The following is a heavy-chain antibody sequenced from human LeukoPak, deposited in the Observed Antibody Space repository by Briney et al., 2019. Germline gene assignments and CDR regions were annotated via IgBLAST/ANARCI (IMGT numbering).Heavy chain of an antibody. CDR2: ISYEGSA. CDR1: GYSITRGFS. V-gene: IGHV4-38-2*02. Sequence: SQTLSLTCAVPGYSITRGFSWGWIRQPPGKGLEWIAAISYEGSADYKATRQSRLTITRNTSKNEFSPRLTSVTATDTAVYYCVREGAVPGIDPWGQGTLVTVSS. J-gene: IGHJ5*02. D-gene: IGHD3-16*01. CDR3: VREGAVPGIDP.